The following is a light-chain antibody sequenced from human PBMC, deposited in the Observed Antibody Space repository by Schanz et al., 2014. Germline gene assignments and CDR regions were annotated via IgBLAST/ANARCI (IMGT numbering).Light chain of an antibody. Sequence: DIVMTQSPDSLAVSLGERATINCKSSQSVLYSSNNKNYLAWYQQKPGQPPKLLISWASTRESGVPDRFSGSGSVTDFTLTISSLHAEDVAVYYCQQYYSTPDTFGQGTKLEIK. CDR2: WAS. J-gene: IGKJ2*01. V-gene: IGKV4-1*01. CDR3: QQYYSTPDT. CDR1: QSVLYSSNNKNY.